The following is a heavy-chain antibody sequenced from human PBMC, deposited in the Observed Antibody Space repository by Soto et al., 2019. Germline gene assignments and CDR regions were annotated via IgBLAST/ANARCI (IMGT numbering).Heavy chain of an antibody. Sequence: ASVKVSCKVSGYTLTELSMHWAPQPPGKGLEWMGGFDPEDGETIYAQKFQGRVTMTEDTSTDTAYMELSSLRSEDTAVYYCATSSDSGWLYYYFDYWGRGTLVTXSS. CDR1: GYTLTELS. V-gene: IGHV1-24*01. CDR3: ATSSDSGWLYYYFDY. CDR2: FDPEDGET. D-gene: IGHD6-19*01. J-gene: IGHJ4*02.